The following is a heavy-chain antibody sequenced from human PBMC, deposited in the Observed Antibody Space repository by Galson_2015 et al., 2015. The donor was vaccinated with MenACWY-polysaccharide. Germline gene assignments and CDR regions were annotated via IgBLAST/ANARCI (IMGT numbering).Heavy chain of an antibody. D-gene: IGHD4-17*01. J-gene: IGHJ6*02. V-gene: IGHV3-21*01. Sequence: YADSVKGRFTISRDNAKNSLYLQMNSLRAEETAVYYCVRGAIKQYDYGDSAYHYYGMDVWGQGTTVTVSS. CDR3: VRGAIKQYDYGDSAYHYYGMDV.